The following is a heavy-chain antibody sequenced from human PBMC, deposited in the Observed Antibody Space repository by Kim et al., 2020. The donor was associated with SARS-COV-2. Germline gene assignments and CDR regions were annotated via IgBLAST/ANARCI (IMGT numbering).Heavy chain of an antibody. V-gene: IGHV3-13*04. CDR2: IGTSGVT. CDR1: GFTFGGHD. D-gene: IGHD3-10*01. Sequence: GGSLRLSCAASGFTFGGHDMHWVRQVTGKGLEWVAAIGTSGVTFYAAYVKGRFIISRENGENSLFLQMDSLRVGDTATYYSTRGIHLWLGVDVWGRETMVTVSS. J-gene: IGHJ6*02. CDR3: TRGIHLWLGVDV.